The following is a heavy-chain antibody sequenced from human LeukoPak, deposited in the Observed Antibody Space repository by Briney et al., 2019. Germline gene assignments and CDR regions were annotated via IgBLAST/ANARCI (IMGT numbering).Heavy chain of an antibody. CDR1: GFTFSDYY. V-gene: IGHV3-11*01. Sequence: GGSLRLSCAASGFTFSDYYMTWIRQAPGKGLEWIAYITSSGSTTSHADSVKGRFTISRDNAKNSLYLQMNSLRAEDTAVYYCARELHSSGWYEDYWGQGTLVTVSP. CDR2: ITSSGSTT. D-gene: IGHD6-19*01. J-gene: IGHJ4*02. CDR3: ARELHSSGWYEDY.